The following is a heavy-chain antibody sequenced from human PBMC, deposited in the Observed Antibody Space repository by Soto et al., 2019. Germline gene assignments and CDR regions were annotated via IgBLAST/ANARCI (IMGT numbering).Heavy chain of an antibody. Sequence: ASETLSLTCTVSGGSISSTGHYWGWIRQPPGKGLEWIGNIYYAGSPYYNPSLKSRVTISVDTSKNDFSLTLTSVTAADTAVYYCARLMGVVTVDYWGQGALVTVSS. CDR3: ARLMGVVTVDY. D-gene: IGHD2-21*02. CDR2: IYYAGSP. J-gene: IGHJ4*02. V-gene: IGHV4-39*02. CDR1: GGSISSTGHY.